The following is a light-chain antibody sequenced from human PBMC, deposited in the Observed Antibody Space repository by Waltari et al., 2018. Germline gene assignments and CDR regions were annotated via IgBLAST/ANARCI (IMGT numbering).Light chain of an antibody. CDR2: MAS. CDR1: QSVGTW. J-gene: IGKJ2*01. V-gene: IGKV1-5*03. CDR3: QQYSSFST. Sequence: DIQMTQSPSTLSASVEDRVTISCRASQSVGTWLAWYQQKPGKAPKLLIYMASSLESGVPSRFSGSGSGREFTLTISSLQPDDFATYSCQQYSSFSTFGQGTKVDI.